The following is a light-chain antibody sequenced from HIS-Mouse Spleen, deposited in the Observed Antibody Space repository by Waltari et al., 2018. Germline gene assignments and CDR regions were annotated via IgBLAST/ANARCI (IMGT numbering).Light chain of an antibody. CDR3: QSADSSGTYV. Sequence: SYELTQPPSVSVSPGQTARITCSGDAFPKQYAYWYQQKPGQAPVRVIYKDSERPAGIPERFSGSSSGTTVTLTISGVQAEDEADYYCQSADSSGTYVFGTGPKVTVL. V-gene: IGLV3-25*03. CDR1: AFPKQY. CDR2: KDS. J-gene: IGLJ1*01.